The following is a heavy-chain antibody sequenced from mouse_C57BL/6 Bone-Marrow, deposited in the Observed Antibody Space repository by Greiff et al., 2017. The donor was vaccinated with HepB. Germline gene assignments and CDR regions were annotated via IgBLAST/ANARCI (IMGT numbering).Heavy chain of an antibody. CDR2: IWSDGST. V-gene: IGHV2-6-2*01. Sequence: LMAPSQSLSITCTVSGFSLTSYGVHWVRQPPGKGLEWLVVIWSDGSTTYNSALKSRLSISKDNSKSQVFLKMNSLQTDDTAMYYCARHNGYFYYAMDYWGQGTSVTVSS. CDR1: GFSLTSYG. D-gene: IGHD2-3*01. CDR3: ARHNGYFYYAMDY. J-gene: IGHJ4*01.